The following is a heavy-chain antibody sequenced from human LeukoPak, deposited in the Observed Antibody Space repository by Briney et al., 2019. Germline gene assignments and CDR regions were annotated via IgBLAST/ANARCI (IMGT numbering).Heavy chain of an antibody. CDR3: ARHSDFWSGPHFGY. D-gene: IGHD3-3*01. J-gene: IGHJ4*02. CDR1: GGSFSGYY. V-gene: IGHV4-34*01. CDR2: INHSGST. Sequence: SETLSLTCAVYGGSFSGYYWSWIRQPPGKGLEWIGEINHSGSTNYNPSLKSRVTISVDTSKNRFSLKLSSVTAADTAVYYCARHSDFWSGPHFGYWGQGTLVTVSS.